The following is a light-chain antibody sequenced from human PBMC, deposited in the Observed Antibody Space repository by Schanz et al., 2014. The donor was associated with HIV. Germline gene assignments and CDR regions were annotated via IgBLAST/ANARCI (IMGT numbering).Light chain of an antibody. CDR1: QYVSGNY. CDR2: DAS. J-gene: IGKJ1*01. V-gene: IGKV3D-20*01. CDR3: QQYGGSPT. Sequence: EIVLTQSPTTLSLSPGERATLSCGASQYVSGNYLAWYQQKPGLAPSLLIYDASTRAPGIPDRFSGSGSGTDFTLTISRLEPEDSAVYYCQQYGGSPTFGQGTRVEIK.